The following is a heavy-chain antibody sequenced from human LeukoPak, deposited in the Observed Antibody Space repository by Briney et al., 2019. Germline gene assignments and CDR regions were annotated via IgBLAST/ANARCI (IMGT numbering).Heavy chain of an antibody. D-gene: IGHD3-22*01. CDR2: INHSGST. V-gene: IGHV4-34*01. J-gene: IGHJ4*02. CDR3: ARGHGDYYDSSGYYSPFDY. CDR1: GGSFSGYY. Sequence: SETLSLTCAVYGGSFSGYYWSWIRQPPGKGLEWIGEINHSGSTNCNPSLKSRVTISVDTSKNQFSLKLSSVTAADTAVYYCARGHGDYYDSSGYYSPFDYWGQGTLVTASS.